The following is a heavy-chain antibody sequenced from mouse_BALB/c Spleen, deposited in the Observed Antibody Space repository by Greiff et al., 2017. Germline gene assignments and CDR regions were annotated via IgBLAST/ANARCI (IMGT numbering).Heavy chain of an antibody. D-gene: IGHD1-1*01. CDR2: ISSGGST. CDR1: GFTFSSYA. J-gene: IGHJ3*01. V-gene: IGHV5-6-5*01. CDR3: ASPGYYDGAWFAY. Sequence: EVQRVESGGGLVKPGGSLKLSCAASGFTFSSYAMSWVRQTPEKRLEWVASISSGGSTYYPDSVKGRFTISRDNARNILYLQMSSLRSEDTAMYYCASPGYYDGAWFAYWGQGTLVTVSA.